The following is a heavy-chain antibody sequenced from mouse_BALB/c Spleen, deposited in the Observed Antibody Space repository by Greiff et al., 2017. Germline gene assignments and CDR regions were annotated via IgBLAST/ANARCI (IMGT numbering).Heavy chain of an antibody. CDR3: ARRKGYDYAMDY. D-gene: IGHD2-2*01. Sequence: EVKVVESGPELVKPGASVKISCKASGYSFTGYFMNWVMQSHGKSLEWIGRINPYNGDTFYNQKFKGKATLTVDKSSSTAHMELRSLASEDSAVYYCARRKGYDYAMDYWGQGTSVTVSS. CDR1: GYSFTGYF. CDR2: INPYNGDT. J-gene: IGHJ4*01. V-gene: IGHV1-20*02.